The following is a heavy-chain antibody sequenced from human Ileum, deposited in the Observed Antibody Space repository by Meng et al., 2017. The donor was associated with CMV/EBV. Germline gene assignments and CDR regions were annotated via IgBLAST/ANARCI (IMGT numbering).Heavy chain of an antibody. Sequence: GGTFTSHAIRCVRQAPGQGLEWMGGIVPIFGTTTYAQSFQGRVTITTDASTTTAYMELSGLRSEDTALYFCARGEYSSGYANNWFDPWGQGTLVTVSS. V-gene: IGHV1-69*05. CDR3: ARGEYSSGYANNWFDP. J-gene: IGHJ5*02. D-gene: IGHD5-12*01. CDR2: IVPIFGTT. CDR1: GGTFTSHA.